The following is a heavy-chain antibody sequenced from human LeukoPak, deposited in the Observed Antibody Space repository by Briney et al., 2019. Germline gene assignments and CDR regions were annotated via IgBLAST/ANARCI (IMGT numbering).Heavy chain of an antibody. CDR3: ARQNCSSTSCLLDY. V-gene: IGHV5-10-1*01. CDR2: VDPSDSYT. CDR1: GYSFTSYW. Sequence: GASLKISCKGSGYSFTSYWISWVRQMPGKGLEWMGRVDPSDSYTNYSPSFQGHVTISADKSISTAYLQWSSLKASDTAMYYCARQNCSSTSCLLDYWGQGTLVTVSS. D-gene: IGHD2-2*01. J-gene: IGHJ4*02.